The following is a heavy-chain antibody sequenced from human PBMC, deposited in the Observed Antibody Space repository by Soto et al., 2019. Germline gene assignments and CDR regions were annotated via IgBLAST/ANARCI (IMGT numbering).Heavy chain of an antibody. Sequence: QVQLVESGGGVVQPGRSLRLSCAASGFTFSNYAMYWVRQAPGKGLEWVAVISYDGNNKYYADSVKGRFTISRDNSKNTLYLQKNSLRAEATAVYYCARAGCDGGTCYTMVGLRYGMDVWGQGTTVTVSS. V-gene: IGHV3-30-3*01. CDR3: ARAGCDGGTCYTMVGLRYGMDV. CDR2: ISYDGNNK. CDR1: GFTFSNYA. D-gene: IGHD2-15*01. J-gene: IGHJ6*02.